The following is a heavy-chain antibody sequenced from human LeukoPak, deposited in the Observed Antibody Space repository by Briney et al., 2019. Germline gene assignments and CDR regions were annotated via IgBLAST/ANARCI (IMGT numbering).Heavy chain of an antibody. J-gene: IGHJ4*02. D-gene: IGHD3-16*01. Sequence: GGSLRLSCAASGFTFSSYWMHWVRHRPGKGLVWVSRIHLDGRTTNYADSVKGRFTISRDNAKNTLSLEMNSLRPEDTAVYYCARGGSPSDYWGQGTLVSVSS. V-gene: IGHV3-74*01. CDR3: ARGGSPSDY. CDR2: IHLDGRTT. CDR1: GFTFSSYW.